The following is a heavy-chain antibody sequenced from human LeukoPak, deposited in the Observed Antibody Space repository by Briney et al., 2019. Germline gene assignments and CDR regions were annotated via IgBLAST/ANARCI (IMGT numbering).Heavy chain of an antibody. CDR1: GFIFSSHW. Sequence: GGSLRLSCAASGFIFSSHWMTWVRQAPGRGLEWVAIIKQDGSEKFYVDSVKGRFTISRDNAKNSLYLQMNSLRAEDTAMYYCAAEGYGDYGDAFDIWGQGTMVTVSS. CDR3: AAEGYGDYGDAFDI. J-gene: IGHJ3*02. CDR2: IKQDGSEK. D-gene: IGHD4-17*01. V-gene: IGHV3-7*03.